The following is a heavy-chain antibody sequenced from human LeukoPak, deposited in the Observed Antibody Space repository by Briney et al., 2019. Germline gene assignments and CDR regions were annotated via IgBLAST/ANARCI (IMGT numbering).Heavy chain of an antibody. J-gene: IGHJ5*02. D-gene: IGHD2-15*01. CDR1: GGTFSSYA. CDR3: AREGYCSGGSCYPGYNEFDP. Sequence: GSSVKVSCKASGGTFSSYAISWVRQAPGQGLEWMGGIIPIFGTANYAQKFQGRVTITTDESTSTAYMELSSLRSEDTAVYYCAREGYCSGGSCYPGYNEFDPWGQGTLVTVSS. CDR2: IIPIFGTA. V-gene: IGHV1-69*05.